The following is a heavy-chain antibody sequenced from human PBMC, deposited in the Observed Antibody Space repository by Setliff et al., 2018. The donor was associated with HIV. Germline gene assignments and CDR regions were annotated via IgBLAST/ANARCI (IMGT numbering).Heavy chain of an antibody. CDR1: GFTFSDYY. CDR2: IYYSGST. Sequence: SETLSLSCAASGFTFSDYYMSWIRQPPGKGLEWIGSIYYSGSTYYNPSLKSRVTISVDTSKNQFSLKLSSVTAADTAVYYCASVYSSSSRPYFDYWGQGTLVTVSS. V-gene: IGHV4-38-2*01. CDR3: ASVYSSSSRPYFDY. D-gene: IGHD6-6*01. J-gene: IGHJ4*02.